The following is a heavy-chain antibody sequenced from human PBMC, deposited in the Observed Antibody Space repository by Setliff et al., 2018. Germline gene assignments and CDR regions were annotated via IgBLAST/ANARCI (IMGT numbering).Heavy chain of an antibody. J-gene: IGHJ4*02. CDR1: GFTFGTYT. CDR3: ARDHGGYNSLDY. D-gene: IGHD5-12*01. V-gene: IGHV3-21*01. Sequence: GGSLRLSCEASGFTFGTYTMNWIRQAPGKGLEWVSSINRDSLYIYYADSLKGRFTISRDNAKNTLYLQMNSLRLEDTAFYYCARDHGGYNSLDYWGQGTLVTV. CDR2: INRDSLYI.